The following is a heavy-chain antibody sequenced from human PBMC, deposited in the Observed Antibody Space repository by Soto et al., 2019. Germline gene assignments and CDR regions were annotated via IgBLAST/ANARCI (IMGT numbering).Heavy chain of an antibody. V-gene: IGHV4-39*01. Sequence: PSETLSLTCTVSGGSISSSSYYWGWIRQPPGKGLEWIGSIYYSGSTYYNPSLKSRVTISVDTSKNQFSLKLSSVTAADTAVYYCARLYSFSGRKLDDYFDYWGQGTLVTVSS. CDR3: ARLYSFSGRKLDDYFDY. CDR1: GGSISSSSYY. J-gene: IGHJ4*02. CDR2: IYYSGST. D-gene: IGHD6-19*01.